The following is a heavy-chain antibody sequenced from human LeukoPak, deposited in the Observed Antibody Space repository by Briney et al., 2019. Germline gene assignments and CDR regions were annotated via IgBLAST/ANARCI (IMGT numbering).Heavy chain of an antibody. CDR2: IYPGDSDT. CDR1: GYSFTSYW. CDR3: ARHREYYYDSSGPTDDAFDI. V-gene: IGHV5-51*01. D-gene: IGHD3-22*01. Sequence: GESLKISCKGSGYSFTSYWIGWVRQMPGNGLEWMGIIYPGDSDTRYSPSFQGQVTISADKSISTAYLQWSSLKASDTAMYYCARHREYYYDSSGPTDDAFDIWGQGTMVTVSS. J-gene: IGHJ3*02.